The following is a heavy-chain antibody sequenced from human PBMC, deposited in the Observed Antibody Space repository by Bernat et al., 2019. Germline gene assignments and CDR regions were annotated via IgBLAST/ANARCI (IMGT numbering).Heavy chain of an antibody. J-gene: IGHJ4*02. CDR2: ISSSSSTI. CDR1: GFTFSSYS. Sequence: EVQLVESGGGLVQPGGSLRLSCAASGFTFSSYSMNWVRQAPGKGLEGVSYISSSSSTIYYADSVKGRFTISRDNAKNSLYLQMNSLRDEDTAVYYCAKGLRFLEWFPWGGDYWGQGTLVTVSS. D-gene: IGHD3-3*01. V-gene: IGHV3-48*02. CDR3: AKGLRFLEWFPWGGDY.